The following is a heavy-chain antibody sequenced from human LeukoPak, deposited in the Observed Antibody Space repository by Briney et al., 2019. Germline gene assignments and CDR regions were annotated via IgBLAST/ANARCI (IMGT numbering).Heavy chain of an antibody. CDR2: INTNTGIP. D-gene: IGHD6-6*01. CDR1: GYTFSSHA. CDR3: ARDLVSAGFDI. V-gene: IGHV7-4-1*02. J-gene: IGHJ3*02. Sequence: GASVKVSCKAFGYTFSSHAMNWVRQAPGQGLELMGWINTNTGIPTYAQGSAGRFVFSLDTSVTTAYLQITSLKAEDTAVYYCARDLVSAGFDIWGQGTMVTVSS.